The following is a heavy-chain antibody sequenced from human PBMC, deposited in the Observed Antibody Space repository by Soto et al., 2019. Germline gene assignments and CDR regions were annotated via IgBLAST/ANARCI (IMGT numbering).Heavy chain of an antibody. CDR3: ARVYSYGRNWFDP. CDR1: GGTFSSYA. CDR2: LIPIFGTA. J-gene: IGHJ5*02. D-gene: IGHD5-18*01. V-gene: IGHV1-69*06. Sequence: QVQLVQSGAEVKKPGSSVKVSCKASGGTFSSYAISWVRQAPGQGLEWMGGLIPIFGTAKYAQKFQGRVRITAHKSTSTAYMELSSLRSEDTAVYYCARVYSYGRNWFDPWGQGTLVTVSS.